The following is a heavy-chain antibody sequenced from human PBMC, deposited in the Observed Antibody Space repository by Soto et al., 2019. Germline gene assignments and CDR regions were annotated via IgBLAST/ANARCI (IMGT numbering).Heavy chain of an antibody. V-gene: IGHV1-69*02. Sequence: SVKVSCKASGGTFSSYTISWVRQAPGQGLEWMGRIIPILGIANYAQKFQGRVTITADKSTSTAYMELSSLRSEDTAVYYCAIAVRPPYYYYMDVRGKGPTVTGS. CDR2: IIPILGIA. CDR1: GGTFSSYT. D-gene: IGHD6-6*01. J-gene: IGHJ6*03. CDR3: AIAVRPPYYYYMDV.